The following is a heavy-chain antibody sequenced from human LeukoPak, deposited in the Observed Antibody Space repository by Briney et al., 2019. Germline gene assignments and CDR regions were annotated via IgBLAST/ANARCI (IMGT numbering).Heavy chain of an antibody. V-gene: IGHV1-18*01. CDR2: ISAYNGNT. Sequence: ASVKVSCKASGGTFSSYAISWVRQAPGQGLEWMGWISAYNGNTNYEQKLQGRVTMTTDTSTSTAYMELRSLRSDDTAVYYCARDGSSGGYFDYWGQGTLVTVSS. CDR1: GGTFSSYA. CDR3: ARDGSSGGYFDY. D-gene: IGHD6-6*01. J-gene: IGHJ4*02.